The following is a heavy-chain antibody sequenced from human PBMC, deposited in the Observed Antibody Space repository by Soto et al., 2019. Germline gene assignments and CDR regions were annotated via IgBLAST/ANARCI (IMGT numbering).Heavy chain of an antibody. Sequence: GGSLRLSCAASGFTFSSYAMSWVRQAPGKGLEWVSAISGSGGSTYYADSVKGRFTISRDNSKNTLYLQMNSLRAEDTAVYYGAKDVFYCSSTSCAAAVREGGMDVWGQGTTVTVSS. CDR2: ISGSGGST. V-gene: IGHV3-23*01. J-gene: IGHJ6*02. D-gene: IGHD2-2*01. CDR3: AKDVFYCSSTSCAAAVREGGMDV. CDR1: GFTFSSYA.